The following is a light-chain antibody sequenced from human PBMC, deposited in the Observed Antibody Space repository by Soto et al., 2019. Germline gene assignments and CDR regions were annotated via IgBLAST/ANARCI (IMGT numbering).Light chain of an antibody. V-gene: IGKV3D-15*01. CDR1: QSVSSGY. J-gene: IGKJ1*01. Sequence: EIVLTQSPATLSLSPGERATLSCRASQSVSSGYLAWYQQKPGRAPRLLIYDASNRATGIPARFSGSGSGTEFTLSISSLQSEDFAVYYCQQYYNWPRTFGQGTKVDIK. CDR3: QQYYNWPRT. CDR2: DAS.